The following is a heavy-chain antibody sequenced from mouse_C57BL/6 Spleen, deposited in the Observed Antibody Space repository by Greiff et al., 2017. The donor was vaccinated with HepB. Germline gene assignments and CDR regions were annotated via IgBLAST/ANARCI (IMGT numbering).Heavy chain of an antibody. CDR1: GFTFSDYG. D-gene: IGHD1-1*01. Sequence: EVMLVESGGGLVKPGGSLKLSCAASGFTFSDYGMHWVRQAPEKGLEWVAYISSGSSTIYYADTVKGRFTISRDNAKNTLFLQMTSLRSEDTAMYYCARSYYYGTAYWGQGTLVTVSA. CDR3: ARSYYYGTAY. CDR2: ISSGSSTI. J-gene: IGHJ3*01. V-gene: IGHV5-17*01.